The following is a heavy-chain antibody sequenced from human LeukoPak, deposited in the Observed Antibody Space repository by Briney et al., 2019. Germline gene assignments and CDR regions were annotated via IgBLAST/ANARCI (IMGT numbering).Heavy chain of an antibody. Sequence: PGGSLRLSCAASGFNFGEFWMAWVRQTPGMGLEWVADIKEDGSESFYVDSVKGRFTISRDNSKNTLYLQMNSLRAEDTAVYYCARDAIFGVVRDPYYFDYWGQGTLVTVSS. CDR1: GFNFGEFW. CDR3: ARDAIFGVVRDPYYFDY. V-gene: IGHV3-7*01. D-gene: IGHD3-3*01. CDR2: IKEDGSES. J-gene: IGHJ4*02.